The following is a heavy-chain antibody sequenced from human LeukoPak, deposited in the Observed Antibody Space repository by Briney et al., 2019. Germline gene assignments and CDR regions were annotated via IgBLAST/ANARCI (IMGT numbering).Heavy chain of an antibody. CDR1: GFTFSSYA. CDR3: ARDGEFERLVTPYIY. D-gene: IGHD4-23*01. CDR2: ISYDGSNK. J-gene: IGHJ4*02. V-gene: IGHV3-30-3*01. Sequence: GRSLRLSCAASGFTFSSYATHWVRQAPGKGLEWVAVISYDGSNKYYADSVKGRFTISRDNSKNTLYLQMNSLRAEDTAVYYCARDGEFERLVTPYIYWGQGTLVTVSS.